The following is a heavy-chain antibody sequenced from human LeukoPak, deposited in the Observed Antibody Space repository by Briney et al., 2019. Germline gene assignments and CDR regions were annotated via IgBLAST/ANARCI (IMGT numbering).Heavy chain of an antibody. Sequence: ASVKVSCKASGYTFTGYYMHWVRQAPGQGLEWMGWVNPNSGDTNYAQNFQARVTMTWDTSISTVYLELSRLTSDDTAVYYCARSSLDWYFDLWGRGTLLTVSS. V-gene: IGHV1-2*02. CDR2: VNPNSGDT. J-gene: IGHJ2*01. CDR3: ARSSLDWYFDL. CDR1: GYTFTGYY.